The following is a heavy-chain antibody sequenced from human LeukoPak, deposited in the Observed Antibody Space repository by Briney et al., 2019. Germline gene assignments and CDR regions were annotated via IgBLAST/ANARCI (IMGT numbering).Heavy chain of an antibody. Sequence: SETLSLTCIVSGGSISSSSYYWGWIRQPPGKGLEWIGSIYHSGSTYYNPSLKSRVTISVDTSKNQFSLNLSSVTAADTAVYYCARGVARSSKFHFSYYFDYWGQGTLVTVSS. CDR1: GGSISSSSYY. V-gene: IGHV4-39*07. D-gene: IGHD6-6*01. CDR3: ARGVARSSKFHFSYYFDY. CDR2: IYHSGST. J-gene: IGHJ4*02.